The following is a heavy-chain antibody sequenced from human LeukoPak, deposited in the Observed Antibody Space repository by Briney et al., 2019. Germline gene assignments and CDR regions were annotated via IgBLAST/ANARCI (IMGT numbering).Heavy chain of an antibody. CDR2: ISAYNGNT. J-gene: IGHJ6*02. D-gene: IGHD2-2*01. Sequence: ASVKVSCKASGYTFTSYGISWVRQAPGQGLEWMGWISAYNGNTNYAQKLQGRVTMTTDTSTSTAYMELRSLRSGDTAVYYCARDQYCSSTSCYAGDGFYYYYGMDVWGQGTTVTVSS. CDR1: GYTFTSYG. CDR3: ARDQYCSSTSCYAGDGFYYYYGMDV. V-gene: IGHV1-18*01.